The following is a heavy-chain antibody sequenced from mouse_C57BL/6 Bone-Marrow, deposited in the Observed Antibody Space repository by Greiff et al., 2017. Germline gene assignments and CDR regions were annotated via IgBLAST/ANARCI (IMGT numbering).Heavy chain of an antibody. Sequence: VQLQQPGAELVMPGASVKLSCKASGYTFTSYWMHWVKQRPGQGLEWIGEIDPSDSYTNYNQKFKGKSTLTVDKSSSTAYLQLSRLTSEDSAVYYCARNYDGSMDYWGQGTSVTVSS. D-gene: IGHD2-3*01. CDR3: ARNYDGSMDY. V-gene: IGHV1-69*01. J-gene: IGHJ4*01. CDR2: IDPSDSYT. CDR1: GYTFTSYW.